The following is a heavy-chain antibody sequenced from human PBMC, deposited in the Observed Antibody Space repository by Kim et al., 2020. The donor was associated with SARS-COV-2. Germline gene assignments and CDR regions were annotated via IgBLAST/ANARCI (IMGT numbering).Heavy chain of an antibody. CDR1: GFTFSSYA. Sequence: GGSLRLSCAASGFTFSSYAMSWVRQAPGKGLEWVSVIYSGGSSTYYADSVKGRFTISRDNSKNTLYLQMNSLRAEDTAVYYCAKETHCSSTSCYRGIDYWGQGTLVTVSS. D-gene: IGHD2-2*01. V-gene: IGHV3-23*03. CDR2: IYSGGSST. CDR3: AKETHCSSTSCYRGIDY. J-gene: IGHJ4*02.